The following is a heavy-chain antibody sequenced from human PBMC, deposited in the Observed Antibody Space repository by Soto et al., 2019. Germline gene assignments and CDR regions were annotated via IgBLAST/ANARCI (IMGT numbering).Heavy chain of an antibody. V-gene: IGHV4-31*01. CDR3: ARVRNSFFDY. J-gene: IGHJ4*02. Sequence: QVQLQESGPGLVKPSQTLSLTCTVSGGSISTGGHYWSWIRQHPGKGLEWIGNIYHSGTTFYNPSLKSQVIILVDTSKNQFSLKLSSVTAADTAMYFCARVRNSFFDYWGQGTVVTVSS. CDR2: IYHSGTT. D-gene: IGHD2-21*01. CDR1: GGSISTGGHY.